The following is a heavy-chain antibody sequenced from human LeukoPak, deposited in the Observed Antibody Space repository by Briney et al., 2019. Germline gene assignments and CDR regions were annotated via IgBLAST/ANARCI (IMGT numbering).Heavy chain of an antibody. V-gene: IGHV4-59*01. J-gene: IGHJ4*02. D-gene: IGHD2-21*01. CDR1: GGSISSYY. Sequence: PSETLSLTCTVSGGSISSYYWSWIRQPPGKGLEWIGYIYYSGSTNYNPSLKSRVTISVDTSKNQFSLKLSSVTAADTAVYYCARGVLAYCGGDCYSFDYWGQGTLVTVSS. CDR2: IYYSGST. CDR3: ARGVLAYCGGDCYSFDY.